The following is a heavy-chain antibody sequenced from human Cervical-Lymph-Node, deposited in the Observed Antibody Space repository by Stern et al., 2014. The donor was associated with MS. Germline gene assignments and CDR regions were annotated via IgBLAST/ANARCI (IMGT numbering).Heavy chain of an antibody. CDR2: SYYSGST. D-gene: IGHD2-15*01. CDR3: ARDSCSGGSCYFDY. V-gene: IGHV4-31*03. J-gene: IGHJ4*02. Sequence: QVQLQESGPGLVKPSQTLSLTCTVSGVSISNGGYYWSWIRQHPGKGLEWIGYSYYSGSTYYNPSLKSRVSISVDTSKNQFSLNLNSVTAADTALYYCARDSCSGGSCYFDYWGQGTLVTVSS. CDR1: GVSISNGGYY.